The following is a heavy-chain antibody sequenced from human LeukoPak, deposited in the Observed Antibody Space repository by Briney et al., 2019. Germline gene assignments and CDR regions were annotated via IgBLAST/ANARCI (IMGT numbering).Heavy chain of an antibody. CDR3: ARSYYYGSGSRPLDF. Sequence: GASVKVSCKASDYTFTSYGISWVRQAPGQGLEWMGWISGYTGNTHYAQNLQDRVTMTTDTSASTAYMELRSLRSDDTAVYYCARSYYYGSGSRPLDFWGQGTLVTVSS. CDR2: ISGYTGNT. CDR1: DYTFTSYG. D-gene: IGHD3-10*01. V-gene: IGHV1-18*01. J-gene: IGHJ4*02.